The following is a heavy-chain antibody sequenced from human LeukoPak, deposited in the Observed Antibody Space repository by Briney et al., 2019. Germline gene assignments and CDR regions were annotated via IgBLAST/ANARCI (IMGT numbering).Heavy chain of an antibody. CDR2: INPSGGST. V-gene: IGHV1-46*01. CDR3: ARGALWFGEYPDPYYYYMDV. CDR1: GYTFTSYY. Sequence: ASVKVSCKASGYTFTSYYMHWVRQAPGQGLEWMGIINPSGGSTSYAQKFQGRVTMTRDMSTSTVYMELSSLRSEDTAVYYCARGALWFGEYPDPYYYYMDVWGKGTTVTVSS. J-gene: IGHJ6*03. D-gene: IGHD3-10*01.